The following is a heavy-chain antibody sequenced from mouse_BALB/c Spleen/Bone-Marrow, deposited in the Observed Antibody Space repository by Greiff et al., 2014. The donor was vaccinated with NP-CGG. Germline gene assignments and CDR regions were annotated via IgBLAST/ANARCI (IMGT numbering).Heavy chain of an antibody. V-gene: IGHV1S81*02. Sequence: QVQLKGSGGGLVKPGGSGKLFCKAFGYTFTSYYMYWGKQRPGQGLEGIGEINPSNGGTNFNEKFKSKATLTVDKSSSTAYMQLSSLTSEDSAVYYCTRSYYGNYFDVWGAGTTVTVSS. D-gene: IGHD2-1*01. CDR1: GYTFTSYY. CDR3: TRSYYGNYFDV. CDR2: INPSNGGT. J-gene: IGHJ1*01.